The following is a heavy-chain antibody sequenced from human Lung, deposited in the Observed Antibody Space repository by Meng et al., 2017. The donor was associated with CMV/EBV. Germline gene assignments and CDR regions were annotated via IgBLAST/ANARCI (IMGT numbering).Heavy chain of an antibody. V-gene: IGHV1-69*02. D-gene: IGHD4-23*01. CDR2: IVPMVRIA. CDR3: ASRYGGHSIPLAGFDY. J-gene: IGHJ4*02. CDR1: GGSFTSYT. Sequence: SGGSFTSYTINWVRQAPGQGLEWMGRIVPMVRIANYAQKFQGRITITADRSTSTAYMELSRLRSEDTAVYYCASRYGGHSIPLAGFDYWGQGSLVTVSS.